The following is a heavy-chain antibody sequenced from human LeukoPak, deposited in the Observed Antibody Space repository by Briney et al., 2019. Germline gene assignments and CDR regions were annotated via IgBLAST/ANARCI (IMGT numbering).Heavy chain of an antibody. CDR3: ARGGPIYYGSGSPDYYYGMDV. D-gene: IGHD3-10*01. Sequence: GASVKVSCKASGYTFTSYGISWVRQAPGQGLEWMGWISAYNGNTNYAQKLQGRVTMTTDTSTSTAYMELRSLRSDDTAVYYCARGGPIYYGSGSPDYYYGMDVWAKGPRSPSP. CDR1: GYTFTSYG. J-gene: IGHJ6*02. CDR2: ISAYNGNT. V-gene: IGHV1-18*01.